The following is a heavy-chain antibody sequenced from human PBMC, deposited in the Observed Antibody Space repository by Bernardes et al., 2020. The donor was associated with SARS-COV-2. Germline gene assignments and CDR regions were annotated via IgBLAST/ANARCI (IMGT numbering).Heavy chain of an antibody. CDR2: ISADGSTT. J-gene: IGHJ4*02. CDR1: GFIFSSYW. V-gene: IGHV3-74*01. Sequence: GGSLGLSCSASGFIFSSYWMHWVRQAPGKGLVWVALISADGSTTTYADSGKGRFTISRDNARDTLYLQMNSLRVEDTAVYYCVRGPSDGHGRFEYWGQGTLGTVSS. CDR3: VRGPSDGHGRFEY.